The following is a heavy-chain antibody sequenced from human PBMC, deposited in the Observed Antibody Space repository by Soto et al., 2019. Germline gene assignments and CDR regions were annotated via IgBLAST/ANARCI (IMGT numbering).Heavy chain of an antibody. D-gene: IGHD3-10*01. V-gene: IGHV1-69*01. J-gene: IGHJ4*02. CDR3: ARVRDLPPSTRVRGVIAPFDY. Sequence: VASVTVSCKAPAGTFSTSAISCVRQAPGQRLAWMRGVIPIFGTANYAQTFQVRVKITADESTSTAYMELSSLRSEDTAVYYCARVRDLPPSTRVRGVIAPFDYWGQRSLVTVSS. CDR1: AGTFSTSA. CDR2: VIPIFGTA.